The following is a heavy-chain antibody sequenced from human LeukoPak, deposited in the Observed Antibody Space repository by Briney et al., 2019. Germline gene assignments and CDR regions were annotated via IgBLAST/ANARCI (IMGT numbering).Heavy chain of an antibody. CDR3: AKVRINGASAPVDY. D-gene: IGHD2-8*01. V-gene: IGHV3-23*01. CDR2: ISGSGSST. J-gene: IGHJ4*02. CDR1: GFTFSSSG. Sequence: GGSLRLSCAASGFTFSSSGMNWVRQAPGKGLEWVSGISGSGSSTYYADSVKGRFSIFSDNSESTLYLQMDSLGAEDTAVYFCAKVRINGASAPVDYWGQGTLVTVSS.